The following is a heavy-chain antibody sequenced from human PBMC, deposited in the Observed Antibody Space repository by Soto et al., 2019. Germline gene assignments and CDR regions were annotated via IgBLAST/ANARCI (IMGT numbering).Heavy chain of an antibody. CDR1: GDSMTTVGYY. Sequence: QVQLQESGPGLVKPSQTLSLTCTVSGDSMTTVGYYWTWIRQHPGQGLECIGFISYRGSTYYSSSRKGRVAISADTAKNQFSRKLNSVTAADTAVYYCTRGDYWGQGTLVTVSS. V-gene: IGHV4-31*03. CDR3: TRGDY. J-gene: IGHJ4*02. CDR2: ISYRGST.